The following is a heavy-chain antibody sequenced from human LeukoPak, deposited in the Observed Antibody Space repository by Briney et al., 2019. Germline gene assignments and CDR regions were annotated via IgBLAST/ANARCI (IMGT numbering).Heavy chain of an antibody. J-gene: IGHJ3*02. CDR1: GFTFDDYA. CDR3: AKDRTAAAGPDAFDI. V-gene: IGHV3-9*01. Sequence: GGSLRLSCAASGFTFDDYAMHWVRQAPGKGLEWVSGISWNSGSIGYADSVKGRFTISRDNAKNSLYLQMNSLRAEDTALYYCAKDRTAAAGPDAFDIWGQGTMVTVSS. CDR2: ISWNSGSI. D-gene: IGHD6-13*01.